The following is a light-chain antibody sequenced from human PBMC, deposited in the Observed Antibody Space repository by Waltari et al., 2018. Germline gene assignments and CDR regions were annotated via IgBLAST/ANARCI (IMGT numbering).Light chain of an antibody. V-gene: IGKV1-12*01. CDR3: QPANSFPLT. CDR1: QATGGW. J-gene: IGKJ4*01. Sequence: DIQTTQSPSSVSASVGDSVTIACRASQATGGWLAWYQQRPAKAPKPLIYAASSLQSGVPSRFSVSGSGTDFNLTISSLQPEDFATYYCQPANSFPLTFGGGTKVEIK. CDR2: AAS.